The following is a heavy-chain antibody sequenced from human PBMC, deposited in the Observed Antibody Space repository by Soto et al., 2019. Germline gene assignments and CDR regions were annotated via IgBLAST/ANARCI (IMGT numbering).Heavy chain of an antibody. CDR3: ARVLWFGEARDYCGIDV. V-gene: IGHV3-33*01. CDR2: IWYDGSNK. Sequence: QVQLVESGGGVVQPGRSLRLSCAASGFTFSSYGMHWVRQAPGKGLEWVAVIWYDGSNKYYADSVKSRFTISRDNSKNGLYFQMNSLRAEDTSVYYCARVLWFGEARDYCGIDVWGQGTTVTVSS. CDR1: GFTFSSYG. J-gene: IGHJ6*02. D-gene: IGHD3-10*01.